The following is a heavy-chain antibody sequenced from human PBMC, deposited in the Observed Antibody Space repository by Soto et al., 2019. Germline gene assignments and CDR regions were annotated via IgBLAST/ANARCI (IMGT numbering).Heavy chain of an antibody. CDR1: GFTFSSYS. CDR3: ARPRGYSYGYSDY. J-gene: IGHJ4*02. V-gene: IGHV3-48*04. CDR2: IRNSGDTV. Sequence: EVQLVESGGGLVQPGGSLRLSCAASGFTFSSYSMNWVRQAPGKGLEWVSYIRNSGDTVYYADSVKGRFTISRDNAKNSHYLQINSLRAEDTAVYYCARPRGYSYGYSDYWGQGTLVTVSS. D-gene: IGHD5-18*01.